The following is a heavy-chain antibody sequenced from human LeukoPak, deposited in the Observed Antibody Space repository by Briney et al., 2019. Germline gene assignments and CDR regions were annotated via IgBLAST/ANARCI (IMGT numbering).Heavy chain of an antibody. CDR2: IYNSGRS. Sequence: SETLSLTCTVSGGSITSYYWSWIRQPPGKGLEWLGYIYNSGRSNYSPSVKSRVFLSVDTAKNQLSLKLTSVTAADTAVYYCARLSNGGYGASWFDPWGQGTLVTVSS. J-gene: IGHJ5*02. V-gene: IGHV4-59*12. D-gene: IGHD4/OR15-4a*01. CDR1: GGSITSYY. CDR3: ARLSNGGYGASWFDP.